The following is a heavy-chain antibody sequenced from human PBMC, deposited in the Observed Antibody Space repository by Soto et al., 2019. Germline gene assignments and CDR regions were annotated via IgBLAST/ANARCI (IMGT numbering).Heavy chain of an antibody. CDR1: GGTFSSYA. V-gene: IGHV1-69*01. Sequence: QVQLVQSGAEVKKPGSSVKVSGKASGGTFSSYAISSLRQAPVQGLEWMGGLIPIFGTVNYAQKCQGRVTITADEYTSTAYMALSSLRSEDTAVYYCARGYYDSRGYSYWGQGTLVTVAS. CDR2: LIPIFGTV. J-gene: IGHJ1*01. CDR3: ARGYYDSRGYSY. D-gene: IGHD3-22*01.